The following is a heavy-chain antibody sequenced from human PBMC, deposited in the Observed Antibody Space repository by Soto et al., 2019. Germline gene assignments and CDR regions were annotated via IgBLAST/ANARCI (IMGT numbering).Heavy chain of an antibody. Sequence: EVQLVESGGGLVQPGGSRGPSFPPSGFTVSTNYLTWVRGAPGKGLEWVSVIFSGVFTSYANPVKGRFTISRDNSNNTLYLQMNSLRTEDTAVYYCARTISGASSLYVDCWGQGTLVTVSS. V-gene: IGHV3-66*01. CDR2: IFSGVFT. J-gene: IGHJ4*02. CDR1: GFTVSTNY. D-gene: IGHD5-12*01. CDR3: ARTISGASSLYVDC.